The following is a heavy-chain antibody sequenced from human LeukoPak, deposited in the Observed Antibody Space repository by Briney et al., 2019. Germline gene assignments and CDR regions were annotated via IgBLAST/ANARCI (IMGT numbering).Heavy chain of an antibody. V-gene: IGHV4-59*08. Sequence: AESLSLTCTVSGRSISSYYWSWIRQPPGKGLEWLGYIYYSGSTNYNPSLESRVTISVDTSKNQFSLKLSSVTAADTAVYYCARHGHYDLWSGYQPDYYYYYMDVWGKGTTVTVSS. J-gene: IGHJ6*03. CDR1: GRSISSYY. CDR2: IYYSGST. D-gene: IGHD3-3*01. CDR3: ARHGHYDLWSGYQPDYYYYYMDV.